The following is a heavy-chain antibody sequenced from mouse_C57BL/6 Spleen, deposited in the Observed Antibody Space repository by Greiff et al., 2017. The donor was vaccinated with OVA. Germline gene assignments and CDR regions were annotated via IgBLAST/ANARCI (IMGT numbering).Heavy chain of an antibody. CDR1: GFSLSTSGMG. D-gene: IGHD2-4*01. J-gene: IGHJ3*01. V-gene: IGHV8-12*01. CDR2: IYWDDDK. Sequence: QVQLKESGPGILQSSQTLSLTCSFSGFSLSTSGMGVSWIRQPSGKGLEWLAHIYWDDDKRYNPSLKSRLTISKDTSRNQVFLKITSVDTADTATYYCARSAYDYGGAWFAYWGQGTLVTVSA. CDR3: ARSAYDYGGAWFAY.